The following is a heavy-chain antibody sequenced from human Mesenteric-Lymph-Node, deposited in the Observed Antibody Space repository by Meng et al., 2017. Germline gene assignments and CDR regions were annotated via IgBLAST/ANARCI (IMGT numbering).Heavy chain of an antibody. CDR3: ARGGGNSWYIDY. V-gene: IGHV4-34*01. CDR1: GGSVSGYY. Sequence: QVQLQQWGAGLLKPSETLSLTCAVHGGSVSGYYWSWSRQPPGKGLEWIGEINHSGSTNYNPSLKSRVTISVDTSKNQFSLKLSSVTAADTAVYYCARGGGNSWYIDYWGQGTLVTVSS. CDR2: INHSGST. J-gene: IGHJ4*02. D-gene: IGHD6-13*01.